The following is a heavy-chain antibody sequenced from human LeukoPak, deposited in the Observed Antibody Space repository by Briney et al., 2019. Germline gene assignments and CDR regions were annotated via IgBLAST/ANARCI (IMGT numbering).Heavy chain of an antibody. CDR3: AKLPYCGGDCYAGASDI. J-gene: IGHJ3*02. V-gene: IGHV3-30*18. Sequence: GGSLRLSCAASGLSFSSHGMHWVRQAPGKGLEWVALISYDGSNKYYADSVKGRLTISRDNPKNTLYLQMNSLTVEDTAVYYCAKLPYCGGDCYAGASDIWGQGTMVTVSS. D-gene: IGHD2-21*02. CDR1: GLSFSSHG. CDR2: ISYDGSNK.